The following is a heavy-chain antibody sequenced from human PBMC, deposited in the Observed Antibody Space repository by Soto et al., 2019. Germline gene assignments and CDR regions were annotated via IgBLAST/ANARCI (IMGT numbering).Heavy chain of an antibody. V-gene: IGHV4-59*08. Sequence: SETLSLTCTVSGGSISSYYWSWIRQPPGKGLEWIGYIYYSGSTNYNPSLKSRVTISVDTSKNQFSLKLSSVTAADTAVYYCASHCSGGSCPPGDYWGQGTLVTGSS. J-gene: IGHJ4*02. CDR2: IYYSGST. CDR3: ASHCSGGSCPPGDY. D-gene: IGHD2-15*01. CDR1: GGSISSYY.